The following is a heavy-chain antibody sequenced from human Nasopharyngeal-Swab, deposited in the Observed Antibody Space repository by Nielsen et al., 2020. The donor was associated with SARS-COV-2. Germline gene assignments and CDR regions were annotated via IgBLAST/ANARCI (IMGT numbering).Heavy chain of an antibody. J-gene: IGHJ4*02. D-gene: IGHD3-22*01. V-gene: IGHV3-48*03. CDR2: ISSSGSTI. CDR1: GLTFSSYE. Sequence: GGSLRLSCAASGLTFSSYEMNWVRQAPGKGLEWVSYISSSGSTIYYADSVKGRFTISRDNAKNSLYLQMNSLRAEDTAVYYCARAPKRGSSGYQVVYWGQGTLVTVSS. CDR3: ARAPKRGSSGYQVVY.